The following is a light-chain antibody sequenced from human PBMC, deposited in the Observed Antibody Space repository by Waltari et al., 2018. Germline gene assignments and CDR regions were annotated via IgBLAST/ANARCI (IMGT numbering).Light chain of an antibody. V-gene: IGKV4-1*01. CDR3: QQYYSIPRT. CDR1: QSVLYNSGNKNY. CDR2: WAS. J-gene: IGKJ2*02. Sequence: DIVMTQSPDSLAVSLGERATINCKSSQSVLYNSGNKNYLAWYQQKPGQPPKLLIYWASIQESGVPDRFSGSGSGTDFTLTISSLQAEDVAVYYCQQYYSIPRTYGQGTKLEIK.